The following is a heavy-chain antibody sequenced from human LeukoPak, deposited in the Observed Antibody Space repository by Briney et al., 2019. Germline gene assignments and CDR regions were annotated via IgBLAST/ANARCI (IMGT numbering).Heavy chain of an antibody. D-gene: IGHD3-16*01. CDR2: IYTSGST. CDR3: ARGPLWGASFDY. J-gene: IGHJ4*02. Sequence: SETLSLTCTVSGGSISSYHWSWIRQPAGKGLEWIGRIYTSGSTNYNPSLKSRVTMSVDTSKNQFSLKLSSVTAADTAVYYCARGPLWGASFDYWGQGTLVTVSS. V-gene: IGHV4-4*07. CDR1: GGSISSYH.